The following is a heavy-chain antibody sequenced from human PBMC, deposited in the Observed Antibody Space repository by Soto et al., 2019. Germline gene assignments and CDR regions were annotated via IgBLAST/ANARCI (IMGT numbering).Heavy chain of an antibody. CDR2: IFYSGIT. J-gene: IGHJ4*02. CDR3: ARVGVSGWAPDY. Sequence: QVQLQESGPGLVKPSETLSLTCPVSSGTIIGNFWTWFRQPPGRELEWIGNIFYSGITNYNPSLKSRVTLSVDVSEKSFSLRLNSVTAADTAVYYCARVGVSGWAPDYWGRGTLVTVSS. V-gene: IGHV4-59*01. D-gene: IGHD6-19*01. CDR1: SGTIIGNF.